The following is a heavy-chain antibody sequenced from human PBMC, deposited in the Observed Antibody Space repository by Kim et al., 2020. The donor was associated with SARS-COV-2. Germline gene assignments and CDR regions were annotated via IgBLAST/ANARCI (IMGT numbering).Heavy chain of an antibody. CDR2: ISGYNGNT. D-gene: IGHD3-3*01. J-gene: IGHJ6*02. CDR1: GYTFTSYG. V-gene: IGHV1-18*01. CDR3: ARDILPSDFWSQGVGYYYYGMDV. Sequence: ASVKVSCKASGYTFTSYGISWVRQAPGQGLEWMGWISGYNGNTKYAQKLQGRVTMTTDTYTSTAYMELRSLRSDDTAVYYCARDILPSDFWSQGVGYYYYGMDVWGQGTTVTVSS.